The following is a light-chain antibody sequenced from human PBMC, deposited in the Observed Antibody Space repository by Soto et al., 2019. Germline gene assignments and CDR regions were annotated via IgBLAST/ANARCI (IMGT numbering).Light chain of an antibody. Sequence: QSVLTQPASVSGSPGQSITISCTGTSSDVGGYNYVSWYQQHPGKAPKLMIYDVSNRPSGVSNRFSGSKSGNTASLTISGLQAEDEADYYCSSYTSSSTFYVFGTVTKLTV. CDR3: SSYTSSSTFYV. J-gene: IGLJ1*01. CDR2: DVS. CDR1: SSDVGGYNY. V-gene: IGLV2-14*01.